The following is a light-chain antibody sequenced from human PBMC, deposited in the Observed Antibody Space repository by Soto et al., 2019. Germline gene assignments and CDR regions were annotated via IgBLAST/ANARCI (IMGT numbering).Light chain of an antibody. Sequence: AIQMTQSPSSLSASVGDRVTLTCRASQDIGNDLGWYQQKPGKAPKLLIYTASSLQSGVPSRFSGSGSGTDFTLTVSSLQPEDSATYYCLQGYNFPWTFGQGTKVAI. CDR2: TAS. CDR3: LQGYNFPWT. V-gene: IGKV1-6*01. J-gene: IGKJ1*01. CDR1: QDIGND.